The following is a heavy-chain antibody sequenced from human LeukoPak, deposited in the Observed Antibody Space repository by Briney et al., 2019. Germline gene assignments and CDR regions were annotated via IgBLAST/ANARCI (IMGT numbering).Heavy chain of an antibody. D-gene: IGHD3-22*01. J-gene: IGHJ4*02. CDR3: AKASYYYDSSGYYYFDY. Sequence: GGSLRLSCAASGFTFSSYAMSWVRQAPGKGLEWVSAISGSGGSTYYADSVKGRFTISRDNSKNTLYLQMNSLRAEDTAVYYCAKASYYYDSSGYYYFDYWGQGTLVTVSS. V-gene: IGHV3-23*01. CDR2: ISGSGGST. CDR1: GFTFSSYA.